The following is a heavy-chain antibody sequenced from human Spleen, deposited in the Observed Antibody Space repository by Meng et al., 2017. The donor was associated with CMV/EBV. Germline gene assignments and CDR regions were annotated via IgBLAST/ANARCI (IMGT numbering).Heavy chain of an antibody. V-gene: IGHV1-69*05. Sequence: YAITWVRQAPGQGLEWMGGIIPVFGSANYAQKFQGRLTITTDESTSTAYMELSSLRSEDTAVYYCAREASEAYHGSGTSYNINYFDPWGQGTLVTVSS. CDR3: AREASEAYHGSGTSYNINYFDP. CDR1: YA. CDR2: IIPVFGSA. D-gene: IGHD3-10*01. J-gene: IGHJ5*02.